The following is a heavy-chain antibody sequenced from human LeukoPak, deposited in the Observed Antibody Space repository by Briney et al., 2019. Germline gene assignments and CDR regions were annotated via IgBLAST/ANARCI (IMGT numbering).Heavy chain of an antibody. J-gene: IGHJ5*02. CDR2: IYYSGST. V-gene: IGHV4-59*01. D-gene: IGHD3-22*01. Sequence: SETLSLTCTVSGGSISSYYWSWIRQPPGKGLEWIGYIYYSGSTNYNPSLKSRVTISVDTSKNQFSLKLSSVTAADTAVYYCARVEDYYDSSGPNWFDPWGQGTLVTVSS. CDR3: ARVEDYYDSSGPNWFDP. CDR1: GGSISSYY.